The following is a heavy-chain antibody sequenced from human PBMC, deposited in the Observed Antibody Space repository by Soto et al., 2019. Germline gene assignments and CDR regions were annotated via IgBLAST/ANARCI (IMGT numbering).Heavy chain of an antibody. V-gene: IGHV4-34*01. D-gene: IGHD3-3*01. CDR1: GGSFSGYY. CDR3: ARAQGTIFGVVTPYNWFDP. CDR2: INHSGST. J-gene: IGHJ5*02. Sequence: LSLTCAVYGGSFSGYYWSWIRQPPGKGLEWIGEINHSGSTNYNPSLKSRVTISVDTSKNQFSLKLSSVTAADTAVYYCARAQGTIFGVVTPYNWFDPWGQGTLVTVSS.